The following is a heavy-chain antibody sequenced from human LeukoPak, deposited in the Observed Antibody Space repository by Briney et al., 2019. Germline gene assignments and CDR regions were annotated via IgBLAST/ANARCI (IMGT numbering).Heavy chain of an antibody. CDR1: GFTVSSNY. CDR3: ATSSSWYHYFDY. CDR2: IYSGGST. D-gene: IGHD6-13*01. V-gene: IGHV3-53*01. J-gene: IGHJ4*02. Sequence: GGSLRLSCAASGFTVSSNYMSWVRQAPGKGLEWVSVIYSGGSTYYADSVKGRFTISRDNAKNTLYLQMNSLRAEDTAVYYCATSSSWYHYFDYWGQGTLVTVSS.